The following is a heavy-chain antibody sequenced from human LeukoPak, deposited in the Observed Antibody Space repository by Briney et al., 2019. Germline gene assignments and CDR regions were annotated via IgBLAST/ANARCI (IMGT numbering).Heavy chain of an antibody. CDR3: ARDQGVVVAATVDY. CDR1: GYTFTGYY. V-gene: IGHV1-18*04. J-gene: IGHJ4*02. Sequence: ASVKVSCKASGYTFTGYYMHWVRQAPGQGLEWMGWISAYNGNTNYAQKLQGRVTMTTDTSTSTAYMELRSLRSDDTAVYYCARDQGVVVAATVDYWGQGTLVTVSS. CDR2: ISAYNGNT. D-gene: IGHD2-15*01.